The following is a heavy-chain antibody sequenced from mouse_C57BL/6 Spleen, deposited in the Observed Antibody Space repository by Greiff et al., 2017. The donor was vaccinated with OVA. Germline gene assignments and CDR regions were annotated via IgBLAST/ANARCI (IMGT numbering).Heavy chain of an antibody. CDR3: ARPYYYGSSFHWYFDV. V-gene: IGHV1-64*01. Sequence: VQLQQPGAELVKPGASVKLSCKASGYTFTSYWMHWVKQRPGQGLEWIGMIHPNSGSTNYNEKFKSKATLTVDKSSSTAYMQLSSLTSEDSAVYYCARPYYYGSSFHWYFDVWGTGTTVTVSS. J-gene: IGHJ1*03. D-gene: IGHD1-1*01. CDR1: GYTFTSYW. CDR2: IHPNSGST.